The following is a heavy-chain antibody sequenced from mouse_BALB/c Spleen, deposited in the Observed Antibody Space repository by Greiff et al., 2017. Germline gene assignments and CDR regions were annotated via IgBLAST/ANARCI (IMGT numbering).Heavy chain of an antibody. V-gene: IGHV2-4-1*01. CDR1: GFSLTSYG. D-gene: IGHD3-3*01. J-gene: IGHJ1*01. Sequence: VKVVESGPGLVQPSQSLSITCTVSGFSLTSYGVHWVRQSPGKGLEWLGVIWSGGSTDYNAAFISRLSISKDNSKSQVFFKMNSLQADDTAIYYCAFGQGWHKWYFDVWGAGTTVTVSS. CDR2: IWSGGST. CDR3: AFGQGWHKWYFDV.